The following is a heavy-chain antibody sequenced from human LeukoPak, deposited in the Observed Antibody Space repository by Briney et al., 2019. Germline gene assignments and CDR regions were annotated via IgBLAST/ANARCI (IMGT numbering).Heavy chain of an antibody. CDR3: SRALRVSGDAFDI. D-gene: IGHD6-6*01. CDR1: GFNFGDYP. Sequence: GGSLRLSCTASGFNFGDYPMSWVRQAPGKGLEWISYIRNKAYGETTEYAASLKGRFTISRDDSKSIAYLQMNSLETEDTAVYYCSRALRVSGDAFDIWGQGTMVTVSS. J-gene: IGHJ3*02. CDR2: IRNKAYGETT. V-gene: IGHV3-49*04.